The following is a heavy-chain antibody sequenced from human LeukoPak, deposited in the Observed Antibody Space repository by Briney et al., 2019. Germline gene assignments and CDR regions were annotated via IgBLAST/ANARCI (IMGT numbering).Heavy chain of an antibody. CDR1: GGSFSGYY. D-gene: IGHD6-13*01. CDR3: ARGLSSSSLFDP. CDR2: INHSGST. J-gene: IGHJ5*02. Sequence: PSETLSLTCAVYGGSFSGYYWSWIRQPPGKGLEWIGEINHSGSTNYNPSLKSRVTISVDTSKNQFSLKLSSVTAADTAVYYCARGLSSSSLFDPWGQGTLVTASS. V-gene: IGHV4-34*01.